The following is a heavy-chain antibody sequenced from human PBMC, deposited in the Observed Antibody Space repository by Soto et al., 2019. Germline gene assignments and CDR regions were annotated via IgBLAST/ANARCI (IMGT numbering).Heavy chain of an antibody. CDR1: GYSFTSYW. D-gene: IGHD5-12*01. J-gene: IGHJ6*02. CDR2: IYPGDSDT. V-gene: IGHV5-51*01. CDR3: ASGYGDYDPPWGMDV. Sequence: LGESLKISCKGSGYSFTSYWIGWVRQMPGKGLEWMGIIYPGDSDTRYSPSFQGQVTISADKSISTAYLQWSSLKASDTAMYYCASGYGDYDPPWGMDVWGQGTTVTVSS.